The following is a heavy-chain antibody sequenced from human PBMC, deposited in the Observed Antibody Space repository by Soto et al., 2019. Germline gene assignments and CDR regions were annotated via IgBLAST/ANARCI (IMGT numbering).Heavy chain of an antibody. V-gene: IGHV3-30*18. Sequence: QVQLVESGGGVVQPGRSLILSCAASGFTFRNYGMHWVRQTPAKGLEWVAVISFDGNNKFYADSVKGRITISRDNSKNTLYLQMNSLRAEDTGVYYCAKEEEAEPSYGYDYWGQGTLVTVSS. D-gene: IGHD5-18*01. J-gene: IGHJ4*02. CDR2: ISFDGNNK. CDR1: GFTFRNYG. CDR3: AKEEEAEPSYGYDY.